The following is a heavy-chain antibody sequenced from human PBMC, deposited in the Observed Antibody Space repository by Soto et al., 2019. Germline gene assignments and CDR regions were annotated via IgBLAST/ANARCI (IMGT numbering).Heavy chain of an antibody. V-gene: IGHV1-18*01. J-gene: IGHJ6*02. D-gene: IGHD2-15*01. Sequence: QVQLVQSGAEVKKPGASVKVSCKASGYTFTSYGISWVRQAPGQGLEWMGWISAYNGNTNYAQKLQGRVTMTTDTPTSTASVELRSLRSDDTAVYYCALSSGGTYYYYGMDVWGQGTTVTFSS. CDR1: GYTFTSYG. CDR2: ISAYNGNT. CDR3: ALSSGGTYYYYGMDV.